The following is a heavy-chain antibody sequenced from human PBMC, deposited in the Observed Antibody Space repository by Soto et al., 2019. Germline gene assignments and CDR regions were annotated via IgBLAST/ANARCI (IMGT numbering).Heavy chain of an antibody. J-gene: IGHJ6*02. V-gene: IGHV4-30-4*01. Sequence: SETLSLTCTVSGGSISSGDYYWSWIRQPPGKGLEWIGYTYYSGSTYYNPSLKSRVTISVDTSKNQFSLKLSSVTAADTAVYYCAREKVSYGDFVYYYYGMDVWGQGTTVTVSS. D-gene: IGHD4-17*01. CDR1: GGSISSGDYY. CDR3: AREKVSYGDFVYYYYGMDV. CDR2: TYYSGST.